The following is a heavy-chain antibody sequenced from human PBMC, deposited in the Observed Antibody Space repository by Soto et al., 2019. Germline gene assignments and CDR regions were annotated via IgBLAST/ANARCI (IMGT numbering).Heavy chain of an antibody. Sequence: PSETLSLTCTVSGGSISSSSYYWGWIRQPPGKGLEWIGSIYCSGSTYYNPSLKSRVTISVDTSKNHFSLKLSSVTAADTAVYYCATQEVGGTYVYTFDPWGQGTLVTV. D-gene: IGHD1-26*01. CDR2: IYCSGST. V-gene: IGHV4-39*02. CDR3: ATQEVGGTYVYTFDP. J-gene: IGHJ5*02. CDR1: GGSISSSSYY.